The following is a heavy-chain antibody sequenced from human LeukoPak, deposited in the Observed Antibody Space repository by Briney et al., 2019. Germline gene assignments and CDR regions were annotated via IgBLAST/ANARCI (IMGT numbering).Heavy chain of an antibody. D-gene: IGHD3-9*01. Sequence: PGGSLRLSCAASGFTFSSYEMNWVRQAPGKGLEWVSYISSSGSTIYYADSVKGRFTISRDNAKNSLYLQMNSLRAEDTAVYYCARALSYYYYYMDVWGKGTTVTVSS. CDR2: ISSSGSTI. J-gene: IGHJ6*03. CDR3: ARALSYYYYYMDV. V-gene: IGHV3-48*03. CDR1: GFTFSSYE.